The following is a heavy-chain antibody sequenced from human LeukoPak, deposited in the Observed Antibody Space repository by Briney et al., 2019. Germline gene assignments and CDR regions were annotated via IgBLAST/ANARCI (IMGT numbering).Heavy chain of an antibody. D-gene: IGHD5-24*01. Sequence: SVKVSCKASGGTFSSYAISWVRQAPGQGLEWMGRIIPIFGIANYAQKFQGRVTITADKSTSTAYMELSSLRSEDTAVYCCARGPDGYPFDYWGQGTLVTVSS. CDR1: GGTFSSYA. CDR3: ARGPDGYPFDY. CDR2: IIPIFGIA. J-gene: IGHJ4*02. V-gene: IGHV1-69*04.